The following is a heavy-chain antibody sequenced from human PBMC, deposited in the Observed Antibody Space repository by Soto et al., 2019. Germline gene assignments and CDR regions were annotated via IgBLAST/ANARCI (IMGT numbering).Heavy chain of an antibody. CDR3: ARGSGITIFGGASKAAFDI. V-gene: IGHV1-8*01. J-gene: IGHJ3*02. CDR1: GYTFTSYD. CDR2: MNPNSGNT. D-gene: IGHD3-3*01. Sequence: ASVKVSCKASGYTFTSYDINWVRQATGQGLEWMGWMNPNSGNTGYAQKFQGRVTMNRNTSISTAYMSLSSLRSEDTAVYYCARGSGITIFGGASKAAFDIWGQGTMVTVSS.